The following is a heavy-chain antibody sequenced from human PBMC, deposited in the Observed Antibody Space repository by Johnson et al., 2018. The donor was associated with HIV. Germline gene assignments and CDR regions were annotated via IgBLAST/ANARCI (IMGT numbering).Heavy chain of an antibody. CDR3: ARDPTTQNSRLTGDFGAFDI. D-gene: IGHD7-27*01. V-gene: IGHV3-20*04. Sequence: VQLVESGGGVVRPGGSLRLSCVASGFTLDDYGMSWVRQVPGKGLEWVCGFYRNGGSTGYAASVKGRFSISSDSAKNSLYLQMNSLTVEDTALYYCARDPTTQNSRLTGDFGAFDIWGQGTMVTVSS. CDR2: FYRNGGST. CDR1: GFTLDDYG. J-gene: IGHJ3*02.